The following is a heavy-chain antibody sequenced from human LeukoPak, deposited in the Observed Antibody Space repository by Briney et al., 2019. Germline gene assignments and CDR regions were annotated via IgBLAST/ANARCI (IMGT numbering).Heavy chain of an antibody. D-gene: IGHD2-8*01. J-gene: IGHJ4*02. CDR3: ARGYCTNGVCFGY. Sequence: SETLSLTCTVSGGSISSSSYYWGWIRQPPGKGLEWIGNIYYSGSTYYNPSLKSRVTISVDTSKNQFSLKLSSVTAADTAVYYCARGYCTNGVCFGYWGQGILVTVSS. CDR1: GGSISSSSYY. V-gene: IGHV4-39*07. CDR2: IYYSGST.